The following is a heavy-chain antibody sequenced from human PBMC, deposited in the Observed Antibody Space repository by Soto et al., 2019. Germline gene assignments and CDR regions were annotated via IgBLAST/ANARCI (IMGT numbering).Heavy chain of an antibody. V-gene: IGHV3-30*18. CDR3: AKERYSSRSPDFDY. CDR1: GFTFSTYG. J-gene: IGHJ4*02. CDR2: ISYDGTNI. Sequence: QVQLVESGGGVVQPGRSLRLSCAASGFTFSTYGMHWVRQAPGKGLEWVAVISYDGTNIYYADSVKGRFTISRDNSKNTLYLQMNSLRAEDTAVYYCAKERYSSRSPDFDYWGQGTLVTVSS. D-gene: IGHD6-13*01.